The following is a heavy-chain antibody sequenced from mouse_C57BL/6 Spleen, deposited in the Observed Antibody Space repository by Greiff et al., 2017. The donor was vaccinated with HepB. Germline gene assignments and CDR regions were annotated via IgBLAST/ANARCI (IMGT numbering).Heavy chain of an antibody. Sequence: LVAPSQSLSITCTVSGFSLTSYGVHWVRQPPGKGLEWLVVIWSDGSTTYNSALKSRLSISKDNSKSQVFLKMNSLQTDDTAMYYCARGRSSYWYFDVWGTGTTVTVSS. J-gene: IGHJ1*03. CDR2: IWSDGST. CDR3: ARGRSSYWYFDV. CDR1: GFSLTSYG. D-gene: IGHD1-1*01. V-gene: IGHV2-6-2*01.